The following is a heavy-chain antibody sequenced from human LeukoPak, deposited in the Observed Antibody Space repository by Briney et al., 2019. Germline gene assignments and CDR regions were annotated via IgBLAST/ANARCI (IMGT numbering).Heavy chain of an antibody. D-gene: IGHD3-16*01. CDR2: IYYSGST. Sequence: SETLSLTCTVSGGSISSYFWSWIRQPPGKGLEWIGYIYYSGSTNYNPSLKSRVTISVDTSKNQFSLKLSSVTAADTAVYYCARSFEVWEAFDIWGQGTMVTVSS. J-gene: IGHJ3*02. V-gene: IGHV4-59*01. CDR1: GGSISSYF. CDR3: ARSFEVWEAFDI.